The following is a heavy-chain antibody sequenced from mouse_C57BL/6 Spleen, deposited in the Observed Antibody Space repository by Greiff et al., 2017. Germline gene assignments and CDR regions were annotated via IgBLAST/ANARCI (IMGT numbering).Heavy chain of an antibody. CDR2: ISNGGGST. J-gene: IGHJ4*01. CDR1: GFTFSDYY. CDR3: ARMGRDYAMDY. V-gene: IGHV5-12*01. Sequence: EVMLVESGGGLVQPGGSLKLSCAASGFTFSDYYMYWVRQTPEKRLEWVAYISNGGGSTYYPDTVKGRFTISRDTAKNTLYLQMSRLKAEDTAMYYCARMGRDYAMDYWGQGTSVTVSS.